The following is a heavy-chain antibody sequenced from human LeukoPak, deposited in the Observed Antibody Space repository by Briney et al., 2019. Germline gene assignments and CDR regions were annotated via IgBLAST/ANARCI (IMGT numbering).Heavy chain of an antibody. D-gene: IGHD6-13*01. CDR3: ARDAVYSSSWQYY. CDR2: IWYDGSNK. Sequence: PGRSLRLSCAASGFTFSSYGVNWVRQAPGKGLEWVAVIWYDGSNKYYEDSVKGGFTISRENTKNTPYMQMNSLRAEDTAVYYCARDAVYSSSWQYYWGQGTLVTVSS. CDR1: GFTFSSYG. V-gene: IGHV3-33*01. J-gene: IGHJ4*02.